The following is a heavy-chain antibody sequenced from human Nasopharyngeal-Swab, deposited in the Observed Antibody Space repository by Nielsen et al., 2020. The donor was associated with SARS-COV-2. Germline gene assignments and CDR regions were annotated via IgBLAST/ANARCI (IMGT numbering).Heavy chain of an antibody. D-gene: IGHD1-14*01. CDR1: DFTFSRHA. CDR3: ARENPDAFDI. Sequence: SLNISCAASDFTFSRHAMHWGRQPRGKRQEWVAAVLHDGDSQSYADPVQGRFTISFDNSKNTLYLQMNSLRDEDTAVYYCARENPDAFDIWGQGTMVTVSS. J-gene: IGHJ3*02. CDR2: VLHDGDSQ. V-gene: IGHV3-30-3*01.